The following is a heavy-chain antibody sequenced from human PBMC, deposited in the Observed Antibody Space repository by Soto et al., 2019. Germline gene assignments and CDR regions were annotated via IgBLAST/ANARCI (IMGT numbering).Heavy chain of an antibody. Sequence: PSETLSLTCTVSGGSISSNYWSWIRQPPGKGLDWFGNIYYSGSTNYNPSLMSRVTISVDTSKNQFSLKLSSVTAADTAVYYCARVGDYYGSGSYFKEYAFDIWGQGTMVTVSS. V-gene: IGHV4-59*01. CDR3: ARVGDYYGSGSYFKEYAFDI. J-gene: IGHJ3*02. CDR2: IYYSGST. D-gene: IGHD3-10*01. CDR1: GGSISSNY.